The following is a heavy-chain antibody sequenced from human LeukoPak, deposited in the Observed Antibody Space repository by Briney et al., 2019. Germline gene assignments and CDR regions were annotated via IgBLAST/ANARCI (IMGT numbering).Heavy chain of an antibody. CDR1: GGTFSSYA. D-gene: IGHD3-10*01. CDR2: IIPIFGTA. J-gene: IGHJ6*02. CDR3: TILWFGESVYGMDV. Sequence: GASVKVSCKASGGTFSSYAISWVRQAPGQGLEWMGGIIPIFGTANYAQKFQGRVTITADESTSTAYMELSSLRSEDTAVYYCTILWFGESVYGMDVWGQGTTVTVSS. V-gene: IGHV1-69*13.